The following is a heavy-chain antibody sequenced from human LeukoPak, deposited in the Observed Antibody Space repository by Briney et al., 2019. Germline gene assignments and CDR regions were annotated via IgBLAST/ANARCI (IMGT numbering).Heavy chain of an antibody. V-gene: IGHV1-46*01. J-gene: IGHJ4*02. CDR1: GYTFTTYY. D-gene: IGHD4-17*01. Sequence: GASVKVSCKASGYTFTTYYIHWVRQAPGQGLEWMGIINPSGGATTYAQKFQGRVTMTRDTSTSTVYMELSSLRSEDTAVYYCARMGRDYGDFDYWGQGTLVTVSS. CDR2: INPSGGAT. CDR3: ARMGRDYGDFDY.